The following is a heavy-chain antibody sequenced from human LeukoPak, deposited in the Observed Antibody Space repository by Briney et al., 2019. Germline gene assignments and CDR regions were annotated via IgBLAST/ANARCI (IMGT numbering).Heavy chain of an antibody. CDR1: GGSINSYY. Sequence: SETLSLTCTVSGGSINSYYWSWIRQPPGKGLEWIGYISYSGSTNFNPSLRSRVTISVDTSKSYFSLKLSSVTAADTAVYYCARHGGRGYSGYDMEYFQHWGQGALVTVSS. J-gene: IGHJ1*01. D-gene: IGHD5-12*01. CDR3: ARHGGRGYSGYDMEYFQH. CDR2: ISYSGST. V-gene: IGHV4-59*08.